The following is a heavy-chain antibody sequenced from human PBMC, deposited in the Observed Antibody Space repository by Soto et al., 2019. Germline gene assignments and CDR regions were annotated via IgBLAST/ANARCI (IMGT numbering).Heavy chain of an antibody. Sequence: QVQLVQSGAEVKKPGSSVKVSCKASGGTFNGHSFSWVRQAPGQGLEWMGSIIPMFNTSTYAQRFQGRVTITADKSTTTAYMDLSSLTSEDTAVYYCTSDDTVLVGADSAFDIWGQGTMVTVSS. V-gene: IGHV1-69*06. J-gene: IGHJ3*02. D-gene: IGHD4-17*01. CDR2: IIPMFNTS. CDR1: GGTFNGHS. CDR3: TSDDTVLVGADSAFDI.